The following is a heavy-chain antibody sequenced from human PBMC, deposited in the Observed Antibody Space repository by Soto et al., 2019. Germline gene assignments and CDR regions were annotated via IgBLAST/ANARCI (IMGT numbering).Heavy chain of an antibody. CDR1: GGTFSSYA. D-gene: IGHD2-2*01. CDR3: ARGSGVFVGYCISTSCPQPHYYYGMDV. CDR2: IIPIFGTA. V-gene: IGHV1-69*12. J-gene: IGHJ6*02. Sequence: QVQLVQSGAEVKKPGSSVKVSCKASGGTFSSYAISWVRQAPGQGLEWMGGIIPIFGTANYAQKFQGRVTITADESTSTAYMELSSLRSEDTAVYYCARGSGVFVGYCISTSCPQPHYYYGMDVWGQGTTVTVSS.